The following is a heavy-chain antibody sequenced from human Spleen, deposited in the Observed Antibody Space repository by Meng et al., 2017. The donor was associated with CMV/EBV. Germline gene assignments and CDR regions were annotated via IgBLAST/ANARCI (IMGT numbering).Heavy chain of an antibody. CDR3: ARGIYTITIFGVVIPYYYGMDV. CDR2: MNPNSGNT. D-gene: IGHD3-3*01. V-gene: IGHV1-8*01. CDR1: GYTFTSYD. J-gene: IGHJ6*02. Sequence: ASVKVSCKASGYTFTSYDINWVRQATGQGLEWMGWMNPNSGNTGYAQKFQGRVTMTRNTSTSTAYMELSSLRSEDTAVYYCARGIYTITIFGVVIPYYYGMDVWGQGTTVTVSS.